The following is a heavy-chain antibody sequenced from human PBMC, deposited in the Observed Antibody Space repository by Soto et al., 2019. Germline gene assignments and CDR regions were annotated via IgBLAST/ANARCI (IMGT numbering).Heavy chain of an antibody. V-gene: IGHV3-9*01. CDR2: INWNSRSI. J-gene: IGHJ2*01. CDR1: GFTFDDFA. CDR3: AKDRRAMNWYFDL. Sequence: EVQLVESGGGFGQPGTYLRLSCAASGFTFDDFAMHWVRQAPGKGLEWVAGINWNSRSIDYADSVKGRFIISRDNAKKSIYLQLNNLRTEDTAFYYCAKDRRAMNWYFDLWGRGTLVVVSS.